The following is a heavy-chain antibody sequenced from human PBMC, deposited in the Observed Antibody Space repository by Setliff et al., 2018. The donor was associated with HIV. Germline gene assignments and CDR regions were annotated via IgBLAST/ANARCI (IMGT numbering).Heavy chain of an antibody. Sequence: SETLSLTCAVSGGSISSSNWWSWVRQPPGKGLEWIGEIYHSGSTNYNPSLKSRVTISVDTSKNQFSLKLSSVTAADTAVYYCARGGTSSNWFDPWGQGTLVTVSS. CDR2: IYHSGST. V-gene: IGHV4-4*02. D-gene: IGHD1-26*01. J-gene: IGHJ5*02. CDR3: ARGGTSSNWFDP. CDR1: GGSISSSNW.